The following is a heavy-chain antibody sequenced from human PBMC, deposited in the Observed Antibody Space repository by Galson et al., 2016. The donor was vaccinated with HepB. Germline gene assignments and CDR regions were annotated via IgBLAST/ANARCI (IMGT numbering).Heavy chain of an antibody. Sequence: SLRLSCAASGFIFSRYNMNWVRRAPGKGLEWVSYINSSNSTIYYGDSVKGRVTMTEDSSTDTAYLELSRLRFDDTATYYCAGATSFYYSALDVWGHGTTVTVTS. D-gene: IGHD1-26*01. J-gene: IGHJ6*02. V-gene: IGHV3-48*01. CDR3: AGATSFYYSALDV. CDR2: INSSNSTI. CDR1: GFIFSRYN.